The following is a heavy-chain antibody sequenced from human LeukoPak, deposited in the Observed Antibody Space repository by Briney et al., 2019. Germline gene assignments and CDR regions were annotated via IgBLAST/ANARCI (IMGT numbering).Heavy chain of an antibody. Sequence: PSETLSLTCTVSGVSISSCNSYWGRHPPPPGLGRVWFGSISYSGNTYYTGPLKSQVSISIDTSKNQFSLRLTSVTAADTAVYYCARQTGSGLFILPGGQGTLVTVSS. V-gene: IGHV4-39*01. CDR1: GVSISSCNSY. J-gene: IGHJ4*02. CDR2: ISYSGNT. D-gene: IGHD3/OR15-3a*01. CDR3: ARQTGSGLFILP.